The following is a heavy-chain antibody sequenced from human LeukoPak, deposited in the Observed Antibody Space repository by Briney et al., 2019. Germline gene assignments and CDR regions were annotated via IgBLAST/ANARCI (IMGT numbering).Heavy chain of an antibody. CDR1: GYSFTTFW. J-gene: IGHJ4*02. V-gene: IGHV5-51*01. Sequence: GESLKISCKGSGYSFTTFWIGWVRQMPGKGLEWLGIIYPGDSDTRYSPSLQGQVTISADKSISTAYLQWSSLKASDTAMYYCARRAVAGTGHFDYWGQGTLVTVSS. D-gene: IGHD6-19*01. CDR2: IYPGDSDT. CDR3: ARRAVAGTGHFDY.